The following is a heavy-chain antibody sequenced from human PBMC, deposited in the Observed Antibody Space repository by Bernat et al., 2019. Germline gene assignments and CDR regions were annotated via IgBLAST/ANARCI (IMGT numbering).Heavy chain of an antibody. CDR2: ISYDGSNK. V-gene: IGHV3-30*18. Sequence: QVQLVESGGGVVQPGRSLRLSCAASGFTFSSYGMHWVRQAPGKGLEWVAVISYDGSNKYYADSVKGRFTISRDNSKNTLYLQMNSLRAEDTAVYYCAKDASMVRGGITNIDYWGQGTLVTVSS. CDR1: GFTFSSYG. D-gene: IGHD3-10*01. CDR3: AKDASMVRGGITNIDY. J-gene: IGHJ4*02.